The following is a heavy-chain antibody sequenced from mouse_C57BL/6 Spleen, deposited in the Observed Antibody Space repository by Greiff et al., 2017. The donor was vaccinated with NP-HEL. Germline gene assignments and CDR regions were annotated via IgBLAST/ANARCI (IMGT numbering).Heavy chain of an antibody. CDR1: GYTFTDYN. CDR3: ARSRLYDYDRGHYAMDY. D-gene: IGHD2-4*01. J-gene: IGHJ4*01. V-gene: IGHV1-22*01. CDR2: INPNNGGT. Sequence: EVQLQQSGPELVKPGASVKMSCKASGYTFTDYNMHWVKQSHGKSLEWIGYINPNNGGTSYNQKFKGKATLTVNKSSSTAYMELRSLTSEDSAVYYCARSRLYDYDRGHYAMDYWGQGTSVTVSS.